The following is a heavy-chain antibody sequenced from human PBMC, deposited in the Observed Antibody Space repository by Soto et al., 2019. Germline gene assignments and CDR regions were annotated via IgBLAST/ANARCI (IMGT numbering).Heavy chain of an antibody. D-gene: IGHD6-13*01. CDR3: ARATPVFYYSSSWSLDY. J-gene: IGHJ4*02. CDR1: GGSISSGGYS. Sequence: SETLSLTCAVSGGSISSGGYSWSWIRQPPGKGLKWIGYIYHSGSTYYNPSLKSRVTISVDTSKNQFSLKLSSVTAADTAVYYCARATPVFYYSSSWSLDYWGQGTLVTVS. CDR2: IYHSGST. V-gene: IGHV4-30-2*02.